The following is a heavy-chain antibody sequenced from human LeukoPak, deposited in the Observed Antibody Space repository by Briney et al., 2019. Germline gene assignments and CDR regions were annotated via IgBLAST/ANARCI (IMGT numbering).Heavy chain of an antibody. D-gene: IGHD6-13*01. CDR1: GYTFTGYY. CDR3: ARDAIAAAGVIDY. J-gene: IGHJ4*02. Sequence: ASVKVSCKASGYTFTGYYMHWVRQAPGQGLEWMGWINPNSGGTNYAQKLQGRVTMTTDTSTSTAYMELRSLRSDDTAVYYCARDAIAAAGVIDYWGQGTLVTVSS. CDR2: INPNSGGT. V-gene: IGHV1-2*02.